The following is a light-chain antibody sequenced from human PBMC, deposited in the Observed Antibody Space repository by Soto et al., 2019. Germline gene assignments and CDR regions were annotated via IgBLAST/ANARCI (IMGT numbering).Light chain of an antibody. CDR2: GNT. J-gene: IGLJ2*01. V-gene: IGLV1-40*01. CDR3: QSYDTSLSGPVV. Sequence: QAVLTQPPSVSGAPGQRVTMSCTGSSSNIGAGCDVHWYQHLPGTAPKLLIYGNTNRPSGVPDRFSGSKSGTSASLAITGLQAEDGADYYCQSYDTSLSGPVVFGGGTQLTVL. CDR1: SSNIGAGCD.